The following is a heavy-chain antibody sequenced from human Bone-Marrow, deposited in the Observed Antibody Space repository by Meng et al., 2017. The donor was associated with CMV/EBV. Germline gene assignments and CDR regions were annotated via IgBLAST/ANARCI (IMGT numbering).Heavy chain of an antibody. Sequence: ASVKVSCKASGYTFTSYDINWVRQATGQGLEWMGWMNPNSGNTGYAQKFQGRVTMTRNTSISTAYMELSSLRSEDTAVYYWARGGLEGSSWYFGYYYYGMDVWGQGTTVTVSS. CDR1: GYTFTSYD. J-gene: IGHJ6*02. V-gene: IGHV1-8*01. CDR3: ARGGLEGSSWYFGYYYYGMDV. D-gene: IGHD6-13*01. CDR2: MNPNSGNT.